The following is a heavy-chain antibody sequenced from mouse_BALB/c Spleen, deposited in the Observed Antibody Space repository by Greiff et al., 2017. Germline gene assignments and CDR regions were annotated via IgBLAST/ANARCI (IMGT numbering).Heavy chain of an antibody. Sequence: QVQLKQSGPGLVQPSQSLSITCTVSGFSLTSYGVHWVRQSPGKGLEWLGVIWSGGSTDYNAAFISRLSISKDNSKSQVFFKMNSLQANDTAIYYCARNRGLRTKDYYYAMDYWGQGTSITVSS. D-gene: IGHD1-1*01. CDR1: GFSLTSYG. CDR2: IWSGGST. CDR3: ARNRGLRTKDYYYAMDY. J-gene: IGHJ4*01. V-gene: IGHV2-2*02.